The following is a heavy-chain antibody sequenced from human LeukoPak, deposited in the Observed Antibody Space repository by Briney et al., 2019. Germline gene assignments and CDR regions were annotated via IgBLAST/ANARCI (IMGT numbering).Heavy chain of an antibody. Sequence: ASVKVFCKASGGTFSSYAISWVRQAPGQGLECMGGIIPIFGTANCAQKFQGRVAITTDESASTAHMALRIVRSGDTRVYYCARVSLRFGELLGPLVNTANWFDPWGQGTLVTVSS. CDR3: ARVSLRFGELLGPLVNTANWFDP. J-gene: IGHJ5*02. CDR2: IIPIFGTA. CDR1: GGTFSSYA. V-gene: IGHV1-69*05. D-gene: IGHD3-10*01.